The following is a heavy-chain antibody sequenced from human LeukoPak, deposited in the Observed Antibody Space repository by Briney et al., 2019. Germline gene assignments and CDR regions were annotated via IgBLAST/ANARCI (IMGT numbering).Heavy chain of an antibody. V-gene: IGHV3-13*01. CDR3: AREPPTPGYWHFDL. CDR2: ISTSDDI. D-gene: IGHD2-15*01. Sequence: PGGSLRLSCVASGFTFSSHDIHWVRQVAGKGLKWLSAISTSDDIHYSDSVKGRFTIYRGDAENSVHLQMSSLTAGDTAVYFCAREPPTPGYWHFDLWGPGTLVTVSS. J-gene: IGHJ2*01. CDR1: GFTFSSHD.